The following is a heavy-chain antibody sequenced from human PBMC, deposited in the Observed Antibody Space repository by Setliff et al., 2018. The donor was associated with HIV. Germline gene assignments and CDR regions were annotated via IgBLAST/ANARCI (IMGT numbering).Heavy chain of an antibody. CDR3: ALTGHRLLRGYMDV. CDR2: LYVSGDT. Sequence: PSETLSLTCYVTDDPISSYYWSWVRQPAVKGLEWIGRLYVSGDTNYNPSLKSRVTMSLDTSKKHFSLNLKSVTAADTAVYYCALTGHRLLRGYMDVWGKGTTVTV. V-gene: IGHV4-4*07. J-gene: IGHJ6*03. CDR1: DDPISSYY. D-gene: IGHD2-15*01.